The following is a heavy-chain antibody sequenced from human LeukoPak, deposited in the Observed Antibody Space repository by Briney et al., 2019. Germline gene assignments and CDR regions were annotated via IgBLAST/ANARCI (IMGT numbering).Heavy chain of an antibody. J-gene: IGHJ5*02. CDR2: ISGNSGKV. Sequence: GGSLRLSCAASGFSFEYYAMHWVRQAPGKGLEWVSGISGNSGKVGYADSVKGRFTISRDNAKNSLYLQMNSLRPEDTAFYYCVKEKTSSLYPPNWFDPWGQGTLVTVSS. CDR3: VKEKTSSLYPPNWFDP. V-gene: IGHV3-9*01. D-gene: IGHD2-2*02. CDR1: GFSFEYYA.